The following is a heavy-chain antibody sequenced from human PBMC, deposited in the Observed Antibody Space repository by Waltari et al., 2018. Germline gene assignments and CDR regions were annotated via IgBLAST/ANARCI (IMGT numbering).Heavy chain of an antibody. Sequence: QVQLQESGPGLVKPSETLSLSCAVSGYSITSGYYWGWIRQPPGKGLEWIGNIYHSGNSYYNPSLKIRVTISVDTSNNQFSLKLSSVTATDTAVYYCARRSGWSTDAFDIWGQGTMVIVSS. CDR2: IYHSGNS. CDR3: ARRSGWSTDAFDI. J-gene: IGHJ3*02. V-gene: IGHV4-38-2*01. D-gene: IGHD6-19*01. CDR1: GYSITSGYY.